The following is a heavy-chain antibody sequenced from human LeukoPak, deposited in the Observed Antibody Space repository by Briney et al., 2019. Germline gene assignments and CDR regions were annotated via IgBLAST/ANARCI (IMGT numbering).Heavy chain of an antibody. CDR1: GGTFSSYA. CDR2: IIPIFGTA. J-gene: IGHJ4*02. V-gene: IGHV1-69*13. Sequence: ASVKVSCKASGGTFSSYAISWVRQAPGQGLEWMGGIIPIFGTANYAQKFQGRVTITADESTSTAYMELSSLRSEDTAVYYCAREGTYYYDSSGLLFDYWGQGTLVTVSS. CDR3: AREGTYYYDSSGLLFDY. D-gene: IGHD3-22*01.